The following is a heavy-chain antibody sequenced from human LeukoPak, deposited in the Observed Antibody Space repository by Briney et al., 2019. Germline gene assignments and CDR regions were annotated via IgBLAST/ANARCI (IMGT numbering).Heavy chain of an antibody. J-gene: IGHJ4*02. D-gene: IGHD5-12*01. V-gene: IGHV4-4*07. CDR1: GGSTSGYF. CDR3: AREPTSGREPTSGRPLDY. CDR2: IYSSGIN. Sequence: SETLSLTCTVSGGSTSGYFWSWIRQPAGKGLEWIGRIYSSGINNYNPSLKGRVTMSLDTSKNHLSLNLSSVTAADTAEYYCAREPTSGREPTSGRPLDYWGQGTLVTVSS.